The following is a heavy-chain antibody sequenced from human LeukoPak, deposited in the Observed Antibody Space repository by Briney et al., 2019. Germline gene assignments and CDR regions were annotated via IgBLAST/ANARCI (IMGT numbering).Heavy chain of an antibody. CDR2: IYTSGST. CDR1: GGSISSGSYY. CDR3: ARDPADYYDSSGYSAPRLSDY. D-gene: IGHD3-22*01. V-gene: IGHV4-61*02. Sequence: SQTLSLTCTVSGGSISSGSYYWSWIRQPAGKGLEWIGRIYTSGSTNCNPSLKSRVTISVDTSKNQFSLKLSSVTAADTAVYYCARDPADYYDSSGYSAPRLSDYWGQGTLVTVSS. J-gene: IGHJ4*02.